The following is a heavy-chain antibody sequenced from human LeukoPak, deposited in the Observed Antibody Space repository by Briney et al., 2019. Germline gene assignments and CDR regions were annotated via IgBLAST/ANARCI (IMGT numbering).Heavy chain of an antibody. CDR3: ARDYCGGDCFPDY. Sequence: ASVKVSCKASGYTFTGYYVHWVRQAPGQGLEWMGRTNPNSGDTNYAQKFQGRVTMTRDTSISTAYMELSRLRSDDTAVYYCARDYCGGDCFPDYWGQGTLVTVSS. CDR1: GYTFTGYY. D-gene: IGHD2-21*02. J-gene: IGHJ4*02. V-gene: IGHV1-2*06. CDR2: TNPNSGDT.